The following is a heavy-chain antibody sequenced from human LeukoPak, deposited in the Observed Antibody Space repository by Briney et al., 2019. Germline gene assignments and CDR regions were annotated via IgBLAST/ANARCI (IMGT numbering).Heavy chain of an antibody. CDR2: ISSSSSTI. Sequence: GGSLRLSCAASGFTFSSYSMNWVRQAPGKGLEWVSYISSSSSTIYYADSVKGRFTISGDNAKNSLYLQMNSLRAEDTAVYYCARDLMVRGVKASGISAFDIWGQGTMVTVSS. CDR3: ARDLMVRGVKASGISAFDI. V-gene: IGHV3-48*01. D-gene: IGHD3-10*01. CDR1: GFTFSSYS. J-gene: IGHJ3*02.